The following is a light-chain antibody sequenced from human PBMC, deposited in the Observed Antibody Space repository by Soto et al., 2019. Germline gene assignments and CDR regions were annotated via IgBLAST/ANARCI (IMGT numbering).Light chain of an antibody. Sequence: IVMTQSPPTLSVSPGERATLSCRASQSISSELAWYQQRPGQPPRLLLYGASTRATGVPDRFTGSGSGSDFTLTISGLQSEDFAVYYCQQCHNWPLTFGQGTRLEI. J-gene: IGKJ2*01. CDR3: QQCHNWPLT. CDR1: QSISSE. CDR2: GAS. V-gene: IGKV3-15*01.